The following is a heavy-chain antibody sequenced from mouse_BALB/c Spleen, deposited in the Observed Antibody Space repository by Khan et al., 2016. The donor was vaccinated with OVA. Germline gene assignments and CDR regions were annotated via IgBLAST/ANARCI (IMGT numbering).Heavy chain of an antibody. D-gene: IGHD3-1*01. CDR3: TIWATWFFDV. J-gene: IGHJ1*01. CDR1: GYTFTNYW. CDR2: IYPTGYFT. Sequence: VQLQQSGNELIRPGTSVKMSCKASGYTFTNYWLGWVKQRPGHGLEWIGDIYPTGYFTNYNEKFKGKATLTVDTSSNTAYMQLRGLTSEDSAVYVCTIWATWFFDVWGAGTTVTVSS. V-gene: IGHV1-63*02.